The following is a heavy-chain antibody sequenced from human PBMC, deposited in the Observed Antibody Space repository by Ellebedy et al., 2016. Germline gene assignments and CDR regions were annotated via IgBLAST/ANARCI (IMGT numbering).Heavy chain of an antibody. CDR1: GFTFSGSA. V-gene: IGHV3-74*01. Sequence: GGSLRLSCAASGFTFSGSAMHWVRQAPGKGLVWVSRISREGDITHYADSVKGRFTISRDNAKNTLSLQMNGLRVEDTAVYYCARGVGSGWFDPWGQGTLVTVSS. CDR3: ARGVGSGWFDP. J-gene: IGHJ5*02. D-gene: IGHD2-15*01. CDR2: ISREGDIT.